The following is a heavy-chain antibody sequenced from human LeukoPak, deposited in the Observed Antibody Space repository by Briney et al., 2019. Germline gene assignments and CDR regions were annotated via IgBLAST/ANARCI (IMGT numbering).Heavy chain of an antibody. CDR2: ISGSGSST. CDR1: GFTFSSYV. V-gene: IGHV3-23*01. J-gene: IGHJ2*01. D-gene: IGHD4-17*01. CDR3: TKGGTTVYWYFDL. Sequence: GGSLRLSCAASGFTFSSYVMSWVRQAPGKGLEWVSSISGSGSSTYYADSVKGRFTISRDNSKNTLYLQMNSLRAEDTALYYCTKGGTTVYWYFDLWGRGTPVTVSS.